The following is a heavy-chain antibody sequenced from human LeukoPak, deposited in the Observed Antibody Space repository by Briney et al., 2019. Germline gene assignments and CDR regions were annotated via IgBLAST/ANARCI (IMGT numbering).Heavy chain of an antibody. J-gene: IGHJ4*02. D-gene: IGHD3-10*01. CDR1: GGSISSSSYY. Sequence: PSETLSLTCTVSGGSISSSSYYWGWIRQPPGQGLEWIGSIYYSGSTYYNPSLKSRVTISVDTSKNQFSLKLSSVTAADTAVYYCARVRGYYGSGSYTYWGQGTLVTVSS. V-gene: IGHV4-39*01. CDR3: ARVRGYYGSGSYTY. CDR2: IYYSGST.